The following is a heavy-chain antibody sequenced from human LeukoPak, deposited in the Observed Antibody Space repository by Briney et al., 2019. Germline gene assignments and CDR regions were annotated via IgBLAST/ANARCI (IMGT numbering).Heavy chain of an antibody. Sequence: ASMKVSCKASGYTFTSYGISWVRQAPGQGLEWMGWISAYNGNTNYAQKLQGRVPMTTDTSTSTAYMELRSLRSDDTAVYYCARDGRDYDYVWGSYRSDAFDIWGQGTMVTVSS. CDR3: ARDGRDYDYVWGSYRSDAFDI. D-gene: IGHD3-16*02. CDR1: GYTFTSYG. CDR2: ISAYNGNT. V-gene: IGHV1-18*04. J-gene: IGHJ3*02.